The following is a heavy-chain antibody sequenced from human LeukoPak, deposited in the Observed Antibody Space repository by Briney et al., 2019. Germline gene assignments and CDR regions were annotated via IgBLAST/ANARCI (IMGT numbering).Heavy chain of an antibody. CDR2: TYYRSKWYN. J-gene: IGHJ4*02. D-gene: IGHD3-22*01. V-gene: IGHV6-1*01. CDR1: GDSVSSNSAA. CDR3: ARDTNYYYHSSGLFDY. Sequence: SQTLSFNCAISGDSVSSNSAAWNWIRQSPSRGLEWLGRTYYRSKWYNDYAVSVKSRITINPDTSKNQFSLQLNSVTPEDTAVYYCARDTNYYYHSSGLFDYWGQGTLVTVSS.